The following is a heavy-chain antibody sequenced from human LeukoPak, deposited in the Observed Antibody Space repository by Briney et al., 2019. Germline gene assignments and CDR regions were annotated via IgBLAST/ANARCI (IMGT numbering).Heavy chain of an antibody. Sequence: ASVKVSCKASGYTFAGYYMHWVRQAPGQGLEWMGWINPNSGGTNYAQKFQGRVTMTRDTSISTAYMELSRLRSDDTAVYYCARVELGAALPDYWGRGTLVTVSS. CDR2: INPNSGGT. D-gene: IGHD3-16*01. V-gene: IGHV1-2*02. J-gene: IGHJ4*02. CDR1: GYTFAGYY. CDR3: ARVELGAALPDY.